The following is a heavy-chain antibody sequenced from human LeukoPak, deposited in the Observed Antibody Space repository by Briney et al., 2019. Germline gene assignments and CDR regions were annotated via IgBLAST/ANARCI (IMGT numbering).Heavy chain of an antibody. CDR3: ARAMADSSSWYVYYYYYMDV. J-gene: IGHJ6*03. V-gene: IGHV3-7*01. CDR2: IKQDGSEK. D-gene: IGHD6-13*01. Sequence: PGGSLRLSCAASGFTFSSYWMSWVRQAPGKGLEWVANIKQDGSEKYYVDSVKGRFTISRDNAKNSLYLQMNSLRAEDTAVYYCARAMADSSSWYVYYYYYMDVWGKGTTVTVSS. CDR1: GFTFSSYW.